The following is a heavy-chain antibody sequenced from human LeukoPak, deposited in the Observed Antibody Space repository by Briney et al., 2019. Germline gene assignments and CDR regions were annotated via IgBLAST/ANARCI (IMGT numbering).Heavy chain of an antibody. J-gene: IGHJ4*02. CDR2: IYYSGST. Sequence: PSETLSLTCTVPGGSISSYYWSWIRQPPGKGLEWIGYIYYSGSTNCNPSLKSRVTISVDTSKNQFSLKLSSVTAADTAVYYCASLDDSSGYYLDYWGQGTLVTVSS. V-gene: IGHV4-59*01. D-gene: IGHD3-22*01. CDR3: ASLDDSSGYYLDY. CDR1: GGSISSYY.